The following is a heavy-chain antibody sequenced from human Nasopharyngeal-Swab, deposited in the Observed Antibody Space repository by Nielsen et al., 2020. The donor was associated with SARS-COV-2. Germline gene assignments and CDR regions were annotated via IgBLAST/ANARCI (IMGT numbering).Heavy chain of an antibody. Sequence: SETLSLTCTVSCGSLSSSNYYWGWIRQPPGKGLEWIGTVSYSGPPYYNPSLKSRVTMSVDTSKNHFSLRLSSVTAADTAVYYCGRLTKTTVTRRLYFDYWGQGTLVTVSS. CDR2: VSYSGPP. CDR1: CGSLSSSNYY. J-gene: IGHJ4*02. D-gene: IGHD4-11*01. CDR3: GRLTKTTVTRRLYFDY. V-gene: IGHV4-39*02.